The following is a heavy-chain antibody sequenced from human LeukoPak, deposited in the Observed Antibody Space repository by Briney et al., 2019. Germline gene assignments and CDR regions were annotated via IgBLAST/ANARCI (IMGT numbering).Heavy chain of an antibody. V-gene: IGHV3-7*01. Sequence: GGSLRLSCAASGFTFSTYWMSWVRQAPGKGLEWVANIKQDGSEKYYVDSVKGRFTISRDNAKNSLYLQMNSLRAEDTAVYYCARDMVRGVINPWYFGYWGQGTLVTVSS. J-gene: IGHJ4*02. CDR3: ARDMVRGVINPWYFGY. D-gene: IGHD3-10*01. CDR2: IKQDGSEK. CDR1: GFTFSTYW.